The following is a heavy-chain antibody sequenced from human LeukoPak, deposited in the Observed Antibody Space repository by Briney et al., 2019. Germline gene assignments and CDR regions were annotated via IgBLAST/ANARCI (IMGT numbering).Heavy chain of an antibody. CDR3: AKITVGTLGGLLVISG. J-gene: IGHJ4*02. D-gene: IGHD3-16*02. CDR1: AFTFKSCT. V-gene: IGHV3-23*01. CDR2: ISGSGGGT. Sequence: GGSLRLSCATSAFTFKSCTMSWVRQAPGKGLEWVSSISGSGGGTYYADSVKGRFTISRDNSLNTLYLQMNSLRDEDTAVYYCAKITVGTLGGLLVISGWGQGTLVTVSS.